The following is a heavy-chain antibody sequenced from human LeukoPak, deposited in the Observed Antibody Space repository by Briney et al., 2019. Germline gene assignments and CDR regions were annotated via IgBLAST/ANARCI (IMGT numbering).Heavy chain of an antibody. CDR3: ARAPYCTNGVCESDYYYYYGMDV. CDR1: GGTFXSXX. CDR2: XXPIFGTA. J-gene: IGHJ6*02. D-gene: IGHD2-8*01. Sequence: KVSCKASGGTFXSXXXXWVXQXPGQGVEXXGXXXPIFGTANYAQKFQGRVTITADESTSTAYMELSSLRSEDTAVYYCARAPYCTNGVCESDYYYYYGMDVWGQGTTVTVSS. V-gene: IGHV1-69*01.